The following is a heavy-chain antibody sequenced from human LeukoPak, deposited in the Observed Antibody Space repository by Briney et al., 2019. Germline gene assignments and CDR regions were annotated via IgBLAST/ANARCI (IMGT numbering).Heavy chain of an antibody. J-gene: IGHJ3*02. V-gene: IGHV3-23*01. CDR1: KFNFNSYG. CDR2: ISGSGGST. CDR3: AKDPNGDYIGTFDI. Sequence: GGSLRLSCTTSKFNFNSYGMTWVRRAPGKGLEWVSSISGSGGSTQYAASVQGRFTISRDNSKNTLYLQMNSLRAEGTAVYYCAKDPNGDYIGTFDIWGQGTMVTVSS. D-gene: IGHD4-17*01.